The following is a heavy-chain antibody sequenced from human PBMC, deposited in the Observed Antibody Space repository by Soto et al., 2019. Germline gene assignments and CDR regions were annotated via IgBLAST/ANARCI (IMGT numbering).Heavy chain of an antibody. Sequence: GGSLRLSCAASGFIFSDYWMSWVRQAPGKGPEWVANIKFDGSEKQYVDSVRGRFTISRDNSRNSLFLQMNSLRAGDTAVYYCVKDGGYCSSSTCYSPRNHYFDSWGQGTLVTVSA. V-gene: IGHV3-7*03. D-gene: IGHD2-2*01. CDR2: IKFDGSEK. CDR1: GFIFSDYW. J-gene: IGHJ4*02. CDR3: VKDGGYCSSSTCYSPRNHYFDS.